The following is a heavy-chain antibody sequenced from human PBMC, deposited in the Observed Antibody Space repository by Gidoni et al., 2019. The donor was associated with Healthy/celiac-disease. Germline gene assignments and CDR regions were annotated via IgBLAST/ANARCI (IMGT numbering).Heavy chain of an antibody. Sequence: QVQLVQSGAEVKKPGASVKVSCKASGYTFTSSYLHGVRQAPGQGLEWMGIINPSGGSTSYAQKFQGRVTMTRDTSTSTVYMELSSLRSEDTAVYYCARALGGSGGRAIILIFDYWGQGTLVTVSS. J-gene: IGHJ4*02. CDR1: GYTFTSSY. CDR2: INPSGGST. V-gene: IGHV1-46*01. CDR3: ARALGGSGGRAIILIFDY. D-gene: IGHD2-15*01.